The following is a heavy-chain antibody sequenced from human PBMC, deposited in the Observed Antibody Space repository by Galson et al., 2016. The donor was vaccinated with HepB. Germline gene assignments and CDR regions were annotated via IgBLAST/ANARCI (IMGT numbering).Heavy chain of an antibody. CDR3: ARRAVAGSKGIFDY. D-gene: IGHD6-13*01. Sequence: SVKVSCKASGDSFTDYYIHWLRQAPGQGLEWMGWINPDSGDTNYAQKFQGRVTMTRDTSISTAYKELSSLRSDDTAIYYCARRAVAGSKGIFDYWGQGTLVTVSS. CDR2: INPDSGDT. V-gene: IGHV1-2*02. CDR1: GDSFTDYY. J-gene: IGHJ4*02.